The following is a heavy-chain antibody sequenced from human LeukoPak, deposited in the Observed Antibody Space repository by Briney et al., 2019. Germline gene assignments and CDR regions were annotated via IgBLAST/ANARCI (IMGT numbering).Heavy chain of an antibody. J-gene: IGHJ4*02. CDR1: GGSLSSSSYY. CDR2: IYYSGST. D-gene: IGHD6-19*01. CDR3: ARRIYRSSGWYAPHYFDY. Sequence: SETLSLTCTVSGGSLSSSSYYWGWIRQPPGKGLEWIGSIYYSGSTYYNPSLKSRVTISVDTSKNQFSLKLSSVTAADTAVYYCARRIYRSSGWYAPHYFDYWGQGTLVTVSS. V-gene: IGHV4-39*01.